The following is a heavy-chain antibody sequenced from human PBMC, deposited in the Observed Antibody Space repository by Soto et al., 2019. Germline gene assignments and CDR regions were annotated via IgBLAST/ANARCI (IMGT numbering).Heavy chain of an antibody. CDR3: ARLGSLLQPIDY. V-gene: IGHV5-51*01. CDR1: GYTFTNYW. J-gene: IGHJ4*02. CDR2: IFPRDSDT. Sequence: LGESLKISCQTSGYTFTNYWIGWVRHMPGRGLEWMGLIFPRDSDTRYNSSFEGQVTISSDRSIATAYLQWTSLKASDTAIYFCARLGSLLQPIDYWGRGTPVTVSS. D-gene: IGHD4-4*01.